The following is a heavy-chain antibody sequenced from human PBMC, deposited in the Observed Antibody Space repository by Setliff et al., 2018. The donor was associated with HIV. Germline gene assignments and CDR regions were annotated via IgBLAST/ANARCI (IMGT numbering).Heavy chain of an antibody. V-gene: IGHV1-18*01. D-gene: IGHD2-2*02. Sequence: ASVKVSCKASGYNFVGYGINWLRQAPGQGLEWMGWINTYNGNTKYGQKFQGSVTMTTDTSISTAYMELSSLTSEDTAVYFCARSRYQLLYDMDVWGKGTTVTVSS. J-gene: IGHJ6*03. CDR2: INTYNGNT. CDR3: ARSRYQLLYDMDV. CDR1: GYNFVGYG.